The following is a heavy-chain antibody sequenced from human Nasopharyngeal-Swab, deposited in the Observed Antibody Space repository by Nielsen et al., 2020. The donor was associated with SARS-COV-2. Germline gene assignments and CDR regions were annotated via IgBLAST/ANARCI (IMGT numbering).Heavy chain of an antibody. D-gene: IGHD2-15*01. Sequence: GGSLRLSCAASGFTFSSYAMSWVRQAPGKGLEWVSSISSSNSYIYYADSVKGRFTISRDNAKNSLYLQMNSLRAEDTAVYYCARDICSGGSCYALGYWGQGTLVTVSS. V-gene: IGHV3-21*01. CDR2: ISSSNSYI. J-gene: IGHJ4*02. CDR3: ARDICSGGSCYALGY. CDR1: GFTFSSYA.